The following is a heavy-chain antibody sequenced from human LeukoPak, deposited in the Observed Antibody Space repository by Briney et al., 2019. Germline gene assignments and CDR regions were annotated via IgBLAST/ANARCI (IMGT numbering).Heavy chain of an antibody. CDR2: IYSGGST. CDR1: GFTVSSNY. Sequence: PGGSLRLSCAASGFTVSSNYMSWVRQAPGKGLEWVSVIYSGGSTYYADSVKGRFTISSDNSKNTLYLQMNSLRAEDTAVYYCARESWGDYAGTYFDYWGQGTLVTVSS. J-gene: IGHJ4*02. D-gene: IGHD4-23*01. CDR3: ARESWGDYAGTYFDY. V-gene: IGHV3-53*01.